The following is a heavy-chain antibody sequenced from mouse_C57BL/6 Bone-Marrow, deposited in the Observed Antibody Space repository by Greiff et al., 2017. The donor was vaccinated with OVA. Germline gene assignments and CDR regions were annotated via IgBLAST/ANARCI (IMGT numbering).Heavy chain of an antibody. D-gene: IGHD2-4*01. CDR1: GYTFTSYW. J-gene: IGHJ2*01. Sequence: VKLQQSGAELVKPGASVKLSCTASGYTFTSYWMQWVQQRPGQGLEWIGEIDPSDSSTTYNQKFKGKATLTVDTSSSTAYMQLSSLTSEDSAVYYCARSAYYDYDWYFDYWGQGTTLTVSS. CDR2: IDPSDSST. V-gene: IGHV1-50*01. CDR3: ARSAYYDYDWYFDY.